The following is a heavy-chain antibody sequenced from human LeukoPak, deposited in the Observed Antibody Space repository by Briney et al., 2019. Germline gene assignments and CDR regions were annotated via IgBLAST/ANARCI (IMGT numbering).Heavy chain of an antibody. CDR3: ARDQEAFDY. J-gene: IGHJ4*02. CDR2: IYPRDGST. Sequence: ASVKVSCKASGYTFTTYYIHWVRQAPGQGLEWMGMIYPRDGSTSYAQKFQGRVTVTRDTSTSTVHMELSGLRSEDTAVYYCARDQEAFDYWGQGTLVTVSS. CDR1: GYTFTTYY. V-gene: IGHV1-46*01.